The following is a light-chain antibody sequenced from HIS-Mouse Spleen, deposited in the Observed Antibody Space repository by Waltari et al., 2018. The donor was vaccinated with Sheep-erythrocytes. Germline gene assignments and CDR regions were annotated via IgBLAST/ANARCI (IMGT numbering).Light chain of an antibody. CDR3: QQANSFPIT. CDR2: AAS. V-gene: IGKV1-12*01. Sequence: DIQMTQSPSSVSASVGDRVTITCRARQGISSWLACYQQKPGKAPKLLIYAASSLQSGVPSRFSGSGSGTEFTLTISSLQPEDFATYYCQQANSFPITFGQGTRLEIK. CDR1: QGISSW. J-gene: IGKJ5*01.